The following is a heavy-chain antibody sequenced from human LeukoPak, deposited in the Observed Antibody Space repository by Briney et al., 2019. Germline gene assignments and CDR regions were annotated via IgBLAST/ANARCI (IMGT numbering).Heavy chain of an antibody. Sequence: GGSLRLSCAVSGFTVSGNYMSWVRQAPGKGLEWVSLIYSGGTTYYADSVKGRFTISRDNSKNTLYLQMNSLRAEDTAVYYCARGAYYYDSSGPSVFNYWGQGTLVTVSS. J-gene: IGHJ4*02. D-gene: IGHD3-22*01. CDR2: IYSGGTT. V-gene: IGHV3-53*01. CDR1: GFTVSGNY. CDR3: ARGAYYYDSSGPSVFNY.